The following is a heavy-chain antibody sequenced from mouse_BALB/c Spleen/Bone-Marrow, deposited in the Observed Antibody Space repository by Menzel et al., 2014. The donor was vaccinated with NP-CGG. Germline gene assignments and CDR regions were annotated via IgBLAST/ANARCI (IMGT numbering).Heavy chain of an antibody. V-gene: IGHV5-17*02. CDR2: ISGGSSII. D-gene: IGHD1-2*01. CDR3: ARKDYFGYAAMDY. Sequence: LRESGGGLVQPGGSRKLSRAASGFAFSSFGMHWVRQAPEKGLEWVAYISGGSSIIYYADTVKGRFTISRDNPKNTLFLQMTSLRSEDTAIYYCARKDYFGYAAMDYWGQGTSVTVSS. CDR1: GFAFSSFG. J-gene: IGHJ4*01.